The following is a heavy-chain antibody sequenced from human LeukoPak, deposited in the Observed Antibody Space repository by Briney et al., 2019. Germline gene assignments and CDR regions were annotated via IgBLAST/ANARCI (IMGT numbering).Heavy chain of an antibody. D-gene: IGHD3-22*01. CDR3: ARGTQTYYDKAPVDY. Sequence: SETLSLTCTVSGGSISSGDYYWRWIRQPPGTGLEWIGYIYYSGSTYYNPSLKSRVTISVDTSKNQFSLKLSSVTAADTAVYYCARGTQTYYDKAPVDYWGQGTLVTVSS. V-gene: IGHV4-30-4*08. CDR1: GGSISSGDYY. CDR2: IYYSGST. J-gene: IGHJ4*02.